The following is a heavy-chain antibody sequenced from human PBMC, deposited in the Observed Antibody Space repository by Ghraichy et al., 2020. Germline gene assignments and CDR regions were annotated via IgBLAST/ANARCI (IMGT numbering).Heavy chain of an antibody. CDR2: IKQDESEK. CDR1: GFTFSDYW. CDR3: ARVGYYGSGHSGY. D-gene: IGHD3-10*01. V-gene: IGHV3-7*01. Sequence: GGSLRLSCEASGFTFSDYWMNWVRQAPGKGLEWVANIKQDESEKYYVDSVKDRFTISRDNAKNSLYLQMNSLRAEDTAVYYCARVGYYGSGHSGYWGQGTLVTVSS. J-gene: IGHJ4*02.